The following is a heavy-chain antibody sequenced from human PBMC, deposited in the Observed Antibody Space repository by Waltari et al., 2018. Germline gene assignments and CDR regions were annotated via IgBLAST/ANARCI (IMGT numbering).Heavy chain of an antibody. CDR3: TNGDSGFSGSDFYQGMDV. Sequence: EVRLLESGGGLVQPGGSLRLSCSVSGFAFGTFAMSWVRQAPGRGLEWVSAINKRGVTTYYADSVRGRFTISRDNSRNTLYLQMNSLRAEDSALYYCTNGDSGFSGSDFYQGMDVWGQGTTVTVSS. V-gene: IGHV3-23*01. CDR1: GFAFGTFA. J-gene: IGHJ6*02. D-gene: IGHD5-12*01. CDR2: INKRGVTT.